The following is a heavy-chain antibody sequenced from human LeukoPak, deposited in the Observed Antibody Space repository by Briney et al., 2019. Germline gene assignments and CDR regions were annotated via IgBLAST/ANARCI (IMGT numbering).Heavy chain of an antibody. J-gene: IGHJ4*02. CDR1: GYTFTSYA. Sequence: ASVKVSCKASGYTFTSYAMHWVRQAPGQRLEWMGWINAGNGNTKYSQKFQGRVAITRDTSASTAYMELSSLRSEDTAVYYCARVHKPNYFDYWGQGTLVTVSS. CDR2: INAGNGNT. V-gene: IGHV1-3*01. CDR3: ARVHKPNYFDY.